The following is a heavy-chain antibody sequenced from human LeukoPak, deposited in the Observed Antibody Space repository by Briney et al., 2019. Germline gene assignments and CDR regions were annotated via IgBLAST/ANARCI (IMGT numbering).Heavy chain of an antibody. Sequence: HPARSLRLSCAASGFTFSSYGMHWVRQAPGKGLKGVAVIWYDGSNKYYADSVKGRFTISRDNSKNTLYLQMNSLRAEDTAVYYCARDSGAYYDSSGYLGTFHYWGQGTLVTVSS. CDR2: IWYDGSNK. J-gene: IGHJ4*02. D-gene: IGHD3-22*01. CDR1: GFTFSSYG. V-gene: IGHV3-33*01. CDR3: ARDSGAYYDSSGYLGTFHY.